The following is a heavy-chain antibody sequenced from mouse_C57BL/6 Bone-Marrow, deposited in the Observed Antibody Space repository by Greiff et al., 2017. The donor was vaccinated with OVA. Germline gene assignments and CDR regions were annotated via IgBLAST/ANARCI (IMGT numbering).Heavy chain of an antibody. V-gene: IGHV1-7*01. CDR1: GYTFTSYW. Sequence: VQLQQSGAELAKPGASVKLSCKASGYTFTSYWMHRVKQRPGQGLEWIGYINPSSGYTKYNQKFKDKATLTADKSSSTAYMQLSSLTYEDSAVYYCARTSLGRVAWFAYWGQGTLVTVSA. D-gene: IGHD4-1*01. J-gene: IGHJ3*01. CDR2: INPSSGYT. CDR3: ARTSLGRVAWFAY.